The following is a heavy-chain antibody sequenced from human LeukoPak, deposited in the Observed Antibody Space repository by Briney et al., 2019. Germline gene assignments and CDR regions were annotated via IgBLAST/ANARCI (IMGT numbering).Heavy chain of an antibody. CDR1: GFTFSSYA. J-gene: IGHJ6*02. CDR2: ISGSGGST. CDR3: AKTLRDLEWLTGELDV. D-gene: IGHD3-3*01. V-gene: IGHV3-23*01. Sequence: PEGSLRLSCAASGFTFSSYAMSWVRQAPGKGLEWVSAISGSGGSTSYTDSVKGRFTISRDNSKSTLYLQMNSLRAEDTAVYHCAKTLRDLEWLTGELDVWGQGTAVTVSS.